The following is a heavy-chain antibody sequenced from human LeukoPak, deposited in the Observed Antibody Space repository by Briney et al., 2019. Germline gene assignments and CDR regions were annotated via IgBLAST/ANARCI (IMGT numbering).Heavy chain of an antibody. D-gene: IGHD5-12*01. CDR2: ISGSGTKT. CDR1: GFTFSTYA. Sequence: GGSLRLSCAASGFTFSTYAINWVRQASGRGLEWVSGISGSGTKTYSADSVKGRFTISRDNSKNTLYLQMNSLRAEDTAVYYCARGGGYDFGAFDIWGQGTMVTVSS. V-gene: IGHV3-23*01. CDR3: ARGGGYDFGAFDI. J-gene: IGHJ3*02.